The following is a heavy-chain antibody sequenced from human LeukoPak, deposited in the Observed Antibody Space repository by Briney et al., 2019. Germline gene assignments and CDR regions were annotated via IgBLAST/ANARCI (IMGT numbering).Heavy chain of an antibody. V-gene: IGHV4-59*01. Sequence: PSETLSLTCTVSGGSFSSYYWSWIRQPPGKGLECIGYIYYSGSANYNPSLKSRVTVSVDTSKNQFSLKLSSVTAADTAVYYCARCSITMIVNYWGQGTLVTVSS. J-gene: IGHJ4*02. CDR1: GGSFSSYY. CDR3: ARCSITMIVNY. D-gene: IGHD3-22*01. CDR2: IYYSGSA.